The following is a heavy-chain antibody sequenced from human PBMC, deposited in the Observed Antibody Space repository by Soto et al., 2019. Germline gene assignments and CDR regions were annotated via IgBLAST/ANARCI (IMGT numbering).Heavy chain of an antibody. CDR2: INHSGST. CDR1: DGSMNSDSSY. CDR3: ARLGGYVSVGYYYLWDS. D-gene: IGHD3-22*01. V-gene: IGHV4-39*01. J-gene: IGHJ4*02. Sequence: QLQLQESGPGLVKPSETLSLTCRVSDGSMNSDSSYWGWIRQPPGKGLEWIGVINHSGSTYHNLSLMGRVTMAVDASRNQFSLKLNSMTAADTAVYYCARLGGYVSVGYYYLWDSWGQGTLVTVSS.